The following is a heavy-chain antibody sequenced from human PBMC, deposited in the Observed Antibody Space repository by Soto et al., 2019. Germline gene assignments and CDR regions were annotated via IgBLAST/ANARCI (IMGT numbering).Heavy chain of an antibody. Sequence: ASVKVSCKASGYTFTGYYMHWVRQAPGQGLEWMGWINPNRGGTNYAQKFQGWVTMTRDTSISTAYMELSRLRSDDTAVYYCARTVHYDSSGYYCSQVWTHDYWGQGTLVT. CDR1: GYTFTGYY. J-gene: IGHJ4*02. CDR2: INPNRGGT. D-gene: IGHD3-22*01. V-gene: IGHV1-2*04. CDR3: ARTVHYDSSGYYCSQVWTHDY.